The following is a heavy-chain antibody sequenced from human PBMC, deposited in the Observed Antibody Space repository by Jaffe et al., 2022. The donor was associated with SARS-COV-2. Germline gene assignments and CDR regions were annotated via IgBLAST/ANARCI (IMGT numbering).Heavy chain of an antibody. Sequence: EVQLLESGGGLVKPGGSLRLSCAASGFSLSGHVMNWVRQPPGKGLEWVSSSSSGTDVYYADSVKGRFALSRDNARNSLYLQMNSLRAEDTAVYYCARDLRGRWLGINDAFDIWGQGTMVTVSS. J-gene: IGHJ3*02. CDR2: SSSGTDV. D-gene: IGHD6-19*01. CDR1: GFSLSGHV. CDR3: ARDLRGRWLGINDAFDI. V-gene: IGHV3-21*01.